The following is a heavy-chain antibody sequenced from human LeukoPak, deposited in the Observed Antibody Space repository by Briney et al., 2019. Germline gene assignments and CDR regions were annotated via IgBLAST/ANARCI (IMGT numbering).Heavy chain of an antibody. J-gene: IGHJ4*02. D-gene: IGHD3-10*01. V-gene: IGHV1-2*04. CDR1: GYTFTGYY. CDR3: ASAANLESYGSGSYCLKS. CDR2: INPNSGGT. Sequence: GASVRVSCKASGYTFTGYYMHWVRQAPGQGLEWMGWINPNSGGTNYAQKFQGWVTMTRDTSISTAYMELSRLRSDDTAVYYCASAANLESYGSGSYCLKSWGQGTLVTVSS.